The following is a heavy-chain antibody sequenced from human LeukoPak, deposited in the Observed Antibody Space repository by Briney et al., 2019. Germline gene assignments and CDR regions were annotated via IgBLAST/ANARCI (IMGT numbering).Heavy chain of an antibody. V-gene: IGHV3-23*01. D-gene: IGHD3-10*01. CDR2: ISGSGGST. CDR3: ARGTKWFGEFYYFDY. Sequence: ETLSLTCTVSGGSISSSSYYWGWIRQPPGKGLEWVSAISGSGGSTYYADSVKGRFTISRDNSKNTLYLQMGSLRAEDMAVYYCARGTKWFGEFYYFDYWGQGTLVTVSS. J-gene: IGHJ4*02. CDR1: GGSISSSSYY.